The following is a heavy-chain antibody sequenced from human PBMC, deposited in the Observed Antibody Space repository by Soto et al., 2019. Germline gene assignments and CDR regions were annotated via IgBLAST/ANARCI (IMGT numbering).Heavy chain of an antibody. Sequence: SETLSLTCTVSGGYLSSYYWSWIRQPPGKGLEWIGYIYYSGSTNYNPSLKSRVTISVDTSKNQFSLKLSSVTAADTAVYYCARLRTAYCSGGSCYKYRDYYYYMDVWGKGTTVTVSS. CDR1: GGYLSSYY. V-gene: IGHV4-59*08. CDR2: IYYSGST. J-gene: IGHJ6*03. CDR3: ARLRTAYCSGGSCYKYRDYYYYMDV. D-gene: IGHD2-15*01.